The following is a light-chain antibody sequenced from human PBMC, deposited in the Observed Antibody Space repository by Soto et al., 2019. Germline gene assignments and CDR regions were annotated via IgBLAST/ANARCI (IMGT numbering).Light chain of an antibody. J-gene: IGLJ3*02. Sequence: QSALTQPPSASGSPGQSVTISCIGTSSDVGGYNYVSWYQQHPGKAPKLMIYEVSKRPSGVPDRFSGSKSGNTASLTVSGLQAEDEADYYCSSYTTANTLMFGGGTKLTVL. V-gene: IGLV2-8*01. CDR3: SSYTTANTLM. CDR2: EVS. CDR1: SSDVGGYNY.